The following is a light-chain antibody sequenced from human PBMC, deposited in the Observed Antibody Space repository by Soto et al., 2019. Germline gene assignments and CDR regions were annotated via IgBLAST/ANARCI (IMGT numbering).Light chain of an antibody. CDR2: DAS. CDR1: QSVTSTY. V-gene: IGKV3-20*01. CDR3: QQYGRSPGLLT. Sequence: EIVLTQSPGTLSLSPGERVTLSCRASQSVTSTYLAWYQQKPGQAPRLLIYDASTRATGIPDRFSGSGSGTDFTLTISILEPEDLAVYYCQQYGRSPGLLTFGPGTKVDIK. J-gene: IGKJ3*01.